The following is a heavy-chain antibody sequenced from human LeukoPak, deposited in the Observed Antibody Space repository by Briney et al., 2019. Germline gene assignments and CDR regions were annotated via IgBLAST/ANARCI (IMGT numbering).Heavy chain of an antibody. CDR2: ISYDGSNK. V-gene: IGHV3-30-3*01. J-gene: IGHJ4*02. D-gene: IGHD3-9*01. CDR1: GFTFSSYA. CDR3: ARDKGYFGWLLLVY. Sequence: GGSLRLSCAASGFTFSSYAMHWVRQAPGKGLEWVAVISYDGSNKYYADSVKGRFTISRDNSKNTLYLQMNSLRAEDTAVYYCARDKGYFGWLLLVYWGQGTLVTVSS.